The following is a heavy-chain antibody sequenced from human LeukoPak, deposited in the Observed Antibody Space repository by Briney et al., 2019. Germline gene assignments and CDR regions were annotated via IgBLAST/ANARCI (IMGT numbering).Heavy chain of an antibody. J-gene: IGHJ6*02. CDR2: INPSGGST. D-gene: IGHD1-26*01. CDR1: GYTFTSYY. CDR3: ARAGELGVGATTEDYYGMDV. V-gene: IGHV1-46*01. Sequence: GASVKVSCKASGYTFTSYYMHWVRQAPGQGLEWMGIINPSGGSTSYAQKFQGRVTMTRDTSTSTVYMELSSLRSEDTAVYYCARAGELGVGATTEDYYGMDVWGQGTTVTVSS.